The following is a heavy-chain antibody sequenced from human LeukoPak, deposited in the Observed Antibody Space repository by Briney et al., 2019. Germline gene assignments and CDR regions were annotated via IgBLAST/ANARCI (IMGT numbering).Heavy chain of an antibody. CDR3: ARTSSSGDCFDY. J-gene: IGHJ4*02. CDR1: GYTFTGYY. D-gene: IGHD3-10*01. V-gene: IGHV1-2*02. Sequence: ASVKVSCKASGYTFTGYYMHWVRQAPRRQGLEWMGWINPNSGGTHYAQKFQGRVNITMDTSISTAYMELSRLRSDDTAVYYCARTSSSGDCFDYWGQGTLVIVSS. CDR2: INPNSGGT.